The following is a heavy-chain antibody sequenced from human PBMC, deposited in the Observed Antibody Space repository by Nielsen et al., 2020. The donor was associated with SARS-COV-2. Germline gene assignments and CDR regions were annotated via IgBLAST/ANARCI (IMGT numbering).Heavy chain of an antibody. V-gene: IGHV3-48*02. D-gene: IGHD5-18*01. CDR3: AKMRGYSYGYWFDP. J-gene: IGHJ5*02. Sequence: GGSLRLSCSASGFTFSSTWMDWVRQAPGRGLEWVSYITSSSSTMYYADSVKGRFTISRDNAKNSLYLQMNSLRDEDTAVYYCAKMRGYSYGYWFDPWGQGTLVTVSS. CDR2: ITSSSSTM. CDR1: GFTFSSTW.